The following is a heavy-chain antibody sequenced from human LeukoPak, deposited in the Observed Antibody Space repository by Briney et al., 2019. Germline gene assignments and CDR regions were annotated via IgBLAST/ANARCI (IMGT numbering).Heavy chain of an antibody. D-gene: IGHD2-15*01. J-gene: IGHJ4*02. Sequence: GASVKVSCKASGYTFTSYGISWVRQAPGQGLEWMGWISAYNGNTNYAQKFQGRVTMTTDTSTSTAYMELRSLRSDDTAVYYCARDGGACPRGGGSCYYDYWGQGPLVTVSS. CDR1: GYTFTSYG. CDR2: ISAYNGNT. CDR3: ARDGGACPRGGGSCYYDY. V-gene: IGHV1-18*01.